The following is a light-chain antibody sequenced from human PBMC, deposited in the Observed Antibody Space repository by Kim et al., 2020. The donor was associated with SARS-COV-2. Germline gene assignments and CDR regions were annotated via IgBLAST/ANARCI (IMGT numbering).Light chain of an antibody. CDR2: AAS. CDR1: QDIGNY. Sequence: SASGGDRVPITCRASQDIGNYVAWYQQKPGRGPDLLIYAASTLQSGVPSRFSGSGSGTDFTLTISSLQPEDVATYYCQKYNSAPYTFGQGTKLEI. CDR3: QKYNSAPYT. V-gene: IGKV1-27*01. J-gene: IGKJ2*01.